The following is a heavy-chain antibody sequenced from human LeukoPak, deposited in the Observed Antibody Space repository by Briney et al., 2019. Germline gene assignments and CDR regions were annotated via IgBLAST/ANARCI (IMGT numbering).Heavy chain of an antibody. J-gene: IGHJ4*02. CDR3: ARDLAEGGTYPHY. Sequence: PGVSLTLSCAASVFTVSSNYMSWARQSPGKGPEWVSFIYSGGSTYYANSVKGRFTISRDTSKNTLYLQMNSLRTEDTAVYYCARDLAEGGTYPHYWGQGTLVSVSS. D-gene: IGHD6-13*01. V-gene: IGHV3-53*01. CDR1: VFTVSSNY. CDR2: IYSGGST.